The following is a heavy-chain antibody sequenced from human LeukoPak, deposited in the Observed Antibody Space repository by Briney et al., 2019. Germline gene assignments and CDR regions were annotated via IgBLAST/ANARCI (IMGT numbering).Heavy chain of an antibody. V-gene: IGHV4-31*03. CDR2: IYYSGST. CDR3: ASDESITGTPLSQYYGMDV. Sequence: SQTLSLTCTVSSGSISSGGYYWSWIRQHPGKGLEWIGYIYYSGSTYFNPSLKSRVTISVDTSKNQFSLKLSSVTAADTAVYYCASDESITGTPLSQYYGMDVWGQGTTVTVSS. CDR1: SGSISSGGYY. J-gene: IGHJ6*02. D-gene: IGHD1-20*01.